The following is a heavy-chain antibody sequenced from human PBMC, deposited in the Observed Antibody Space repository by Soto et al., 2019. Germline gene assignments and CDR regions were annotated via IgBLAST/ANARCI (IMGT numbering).Heavy chain of an antibody. Sequence: EVQLVESGGGLVQPGGSLRLSCAASGFTFSSYSMNWVRQAPGKGLEWVSSISSSSSIIYYADSVRGRFTISRDNAKNSLYLQRNSLRDEDTAVYYCSGCSGGSCHYYYAMDVWGQGTTVTVSS. CDR1: GFTFSSYS. D-gene: IGHD2-15*01. CDR3: SGCSGGSCHYYYAMDV. V-gene: IGHV3-48*02. J-gene: IGHJ6*02. CDR2: ISSSSSII.